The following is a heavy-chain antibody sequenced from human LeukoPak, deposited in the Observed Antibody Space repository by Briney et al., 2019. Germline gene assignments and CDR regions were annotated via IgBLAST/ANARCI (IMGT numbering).Heavy chain of an antibody. Sequence: SETLSLTCTVSGASINSYCWSWIRQPPGKGLEWIGYIYSSGSTNYNPSLKSRVTISVDTSKSQFSLKLSSVTAADTAVYYCARDKRLLVRWGFDPWGQGTLVTVSS. CDR1: GASINSYC. CDR3: ARDKRLLVRWGFDP. J-gene: IGHJ5*02. CDR2: IYSSGST. V-gene: IGHV4-59*12. D-gene: IGHD3-10*01.